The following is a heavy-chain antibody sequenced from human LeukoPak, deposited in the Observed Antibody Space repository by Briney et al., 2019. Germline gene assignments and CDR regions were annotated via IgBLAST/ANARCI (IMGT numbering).Heavy chain of an antibody. V-gene: IGHV1-2*02. CDR1: GYTFTGYY. J-gene: IGHJ3*02. CDR3: ARERIYSSSFNDAFDI. D-gene: IGHD6-6*01. Sequence: ASLKVSCKASGYTFTGYYLHWVRQAPGQGLEWMGWINPNSGGTNDAQKFQGRVTMTRDTSISTAYMDLSRLRSDDTAVYYCARERIYSSSFNDAFDIWGQGTMVIVSS. CDR2: INPNSGGT.